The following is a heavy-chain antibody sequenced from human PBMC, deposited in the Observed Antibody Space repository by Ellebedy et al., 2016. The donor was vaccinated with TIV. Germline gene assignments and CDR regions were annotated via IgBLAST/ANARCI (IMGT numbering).Heavy chain of an antibody. D-gene: IGHD1-26*01. CDR1: GFVCSSCG. V-gene: IGHV3-30*18. CDR2: MPYDGRIQ. J-gene: IGHJ6*01. CDR3: AKRIQSGRFYGMDV. Sequence: GGSLRLXCAVSGFVCSSCGMHWVRQAPGKGLEWVAAMPYDGRIQYYADNVKGRFTISRDNSENTLYLQMNSLRDEDTAVYYCAKRIQSGRFYGMDVWGQGTTVTVSS.